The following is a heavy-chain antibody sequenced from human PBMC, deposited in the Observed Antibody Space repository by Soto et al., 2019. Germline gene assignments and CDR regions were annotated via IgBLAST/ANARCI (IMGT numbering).Heavy chain of an antibody. V-gene: IGHV5-51*01. CDR2: IYPGDSDT. Sequence: GESLKISCKGSGYSFTSYWIGWVRQMPGKGLEWMGIIYPGDSDTRYSPSFQGQVTISADKSISTAYLQWSSLKASDTAMYYCARPPVKDYYYYGMDVWVQGTTVTVSS. CDR3: ARPPVKDYYYYGMDV. CDR1: GYSFTSYW. J-gene: IGHJ6*02.